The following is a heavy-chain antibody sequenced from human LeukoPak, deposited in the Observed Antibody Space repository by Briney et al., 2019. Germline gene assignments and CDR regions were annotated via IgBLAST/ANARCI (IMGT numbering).Heavy chain of an antibody. J-gene: IGHJ6*03. CDR3: ARATKKAAYYDSGKYYMDV. CDR1: GGSFSGYF. CDR2: VSHDGTT. Sequence: SETLSLTCAAYGGSFSGYFWTWIRQSPGKGLEWIGEVSHDGTTNYNPSLKSRVTISVETSNNQFSLRVSSASAADTAVYYCARATKKAAYYDSGKYYMDVWGKGTTVTVSS. V-gene: IGHV4-34*01. D-gene: IGHD3-10*01.